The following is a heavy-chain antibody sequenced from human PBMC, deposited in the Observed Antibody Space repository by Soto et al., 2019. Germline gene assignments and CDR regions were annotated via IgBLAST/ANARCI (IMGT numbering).Heavy chain of an antibody. D-gene: IGHD5-12*01. J-gene: IGHJ4*02. Sequence: QVQLVQSGAEVKKPGSSVKVSCKASGGTYSSYAFSWVRQAPGLGLEWMGGIIRIFHTATYAQKFQGRVTITADESTSTAYMALISLTSDDTAVYYCVHRRDGYNSAFFDYWGQGTLVTVSS. CDR1: GGTYSSYA. V-gene: IGHV1-69*01. CDR2: IIRIFHTA. CDR3: VHRRDGYNSAFFDY.